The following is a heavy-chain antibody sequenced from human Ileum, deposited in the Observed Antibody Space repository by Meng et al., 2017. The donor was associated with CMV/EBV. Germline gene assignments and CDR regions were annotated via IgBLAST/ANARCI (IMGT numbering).Heavy chain of an antibody. CDR1: GGSLGGGYY. CDR3: ARDSAWLIDQ. J-gene: IGHJ4*02. CDR2: IYTSGST. V-gene: IGHV4-61*02. Sequence: QAQLQESGPGLVKPSQTLSLTCTVSGGSLGGGYYWNWIRQPAGKGLEWIGRIYTSGSTNYNPSLKSRFTISVDTSKNQFSLNLTSVTAADTAVYYCARDSAWLIDQWGQGTLVTVSS. D-gene: IGHD6-19*01.